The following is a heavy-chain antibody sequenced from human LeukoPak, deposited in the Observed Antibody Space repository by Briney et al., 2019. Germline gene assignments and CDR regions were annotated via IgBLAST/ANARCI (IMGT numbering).Heavy chain of an antibody. Sequence: SQTLSLTCAISGDSVSSNSAAWNWIRQSPSRGLEWLGRTYYRSKWYNDYAVSVKSRITINPDTSKNQFSLQLNSVTPEDTAVYYCARAYRLKGIASGQDAFDIWGQGTMVTVSS. CDR3: ARAYRLKGIASGQDAFDI. D-gene: IGHD6-13*01. CDR2: TYYRSKWYN. J-gene: IGHJ3*02. V-gene: IGHV6-1*01. CDR1: GDSVSSNSAA.